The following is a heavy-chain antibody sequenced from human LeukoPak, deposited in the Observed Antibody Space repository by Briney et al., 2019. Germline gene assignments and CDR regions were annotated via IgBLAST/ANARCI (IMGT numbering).Heavy chain of an antibody. D-gene: IGHD2-15*01. CDR1: GFTFSTYN. CDR3: AREYRVVRIGFDY. Sequence: GGSLRLSCAASGFTFSTYNMNWVRQAPGKGLEWVSSISSSSSYIYYADSVKGRFTISRDNAKNSLYLQMNSLRAEDTAVYYCAREYRVVRIGFDYWGQGTLVTVSS. V-gene: IGHV3-21*01. CDR2: ISSSSSYI. J-gene: IGHJ4*02.